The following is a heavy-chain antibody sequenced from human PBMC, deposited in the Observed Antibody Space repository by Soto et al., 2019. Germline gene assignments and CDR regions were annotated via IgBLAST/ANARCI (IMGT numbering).Heavy chain of an antibody. CDR1: GGSISSYY. J-gene: IGHJ5*02. CDR3: ARDVAVAGTSHWFDP. CDR2: NYYSGST. Sequence: SETLSLTCTVSGGSISSYYWSWIRQPPGKGLEWIGYNYYSGSTNYNPSLKSRVTISVDTSKNQFSLKLSSVTAADTAVYYCARDVAVAGTSHWFDPWGQGTLVTVSS. V-gene: IGHV4-59*01. D-gene: IGHD6-19*01.